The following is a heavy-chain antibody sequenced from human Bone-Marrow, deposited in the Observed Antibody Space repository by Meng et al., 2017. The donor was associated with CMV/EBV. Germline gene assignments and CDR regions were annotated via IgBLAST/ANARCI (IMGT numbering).Heavy chain of an antibody. Sequence: GGSLRLSCIASGYPFSDYDMNWVRQAPGKGLQWVSFISSSGTTKYYTDSVEGRFTISRDNAHNRLFLQMDSLRVEDTAVYYCARRFGYWGQGPLVPVDS. V-gene: IGHV3-48*03. CDR3: ARRFGY. CDR2: ISSSGTTK. CDR1: GYPFSDYD. J-gene: IGHJ4*02.